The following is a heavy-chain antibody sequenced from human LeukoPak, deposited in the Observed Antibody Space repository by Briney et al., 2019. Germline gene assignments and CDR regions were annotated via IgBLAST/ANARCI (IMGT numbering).Heavy chain of an antibody. Sequence: GGSLRLSCAASGFTFSNYWMTWVRQAPGKGLEWVANIKQDGSEKYYVDYVKGRFTISRDNAKNSLYLQMNSLRAEDTAVYYCARGGRRFDYWGQGTLVTVSS. CDR1: GFTFSNYW. V-gene: IGHV3-7*03. J-gene: IGHJ4*02. CDR2: IKQDGSEK. D-gene: IGHD1-26*01. CDR3: ARGGRRFDY.